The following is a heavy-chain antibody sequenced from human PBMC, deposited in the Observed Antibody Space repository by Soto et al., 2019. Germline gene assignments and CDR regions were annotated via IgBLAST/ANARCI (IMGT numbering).Heavy chain of an antibody. Sequence: SETLSLTCAVSSGSFTGHFWNWIRQPPGKGLEWIGEINPTRGTNYNPSLKSRVTLFVDTSKNQFSLKLSSVTAADTAVYYCVRHAQWIIRAYWGQGSLVTVSS. CDR3: VRHAQWIIRAY. D-gene: IGHD5-12*01. CDR1: SGSFTGHF. V-gene: IGHV4-34*01. CDR2: INPTRGT. J-gene: IGHJ4*02.